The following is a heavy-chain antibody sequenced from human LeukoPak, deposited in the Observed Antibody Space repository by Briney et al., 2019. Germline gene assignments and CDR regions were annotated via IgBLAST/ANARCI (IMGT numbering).Heavy chain of an antibody. Sequence: ASVKVSCKASGYTFTSYYMHWVRQAPGQGLEWMGIINPSGGSTSYAQKFQGRVTMTTDTSTSTAYMELRSLRSDDTAVYYCASQNDDSSFDYWGQGTLVTVSS. CDR3: ASQNDDSSFDY. CDR1: GYTFTSYY. D-gene: IGHD4-11*01. J-gene: IGHJ4*02. CDR2: INPSGGST. V-gene: IGHV1-46*01.